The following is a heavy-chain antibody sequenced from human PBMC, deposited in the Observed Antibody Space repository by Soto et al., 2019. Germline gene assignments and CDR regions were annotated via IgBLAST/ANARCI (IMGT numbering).Heavy chain of an antibody. D-gene: IGHD2-15*01. J-gene: IGHJ3*02. CDR1: GFTSSSYE. Sequence: GGSLRLSCAASGFTSSSYEMNWVRQAPGKGLEWVSYISSSGRTIYYADSVKGRFTISCDNAKKSLYLQINSLRAEDTAVYYCARDAAGGVRAFDIWGQGTMVTVSS. CDR2: ISSSGRTI. CDR3: ARDAAGGVRAFDI. V-gene: IGHV3-48*03.